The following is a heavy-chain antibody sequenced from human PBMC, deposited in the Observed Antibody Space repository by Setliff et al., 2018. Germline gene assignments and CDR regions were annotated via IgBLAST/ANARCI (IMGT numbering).Heavy chain of an antibody. Sequence: ASVKVSCKASGYTFTSYDINWVRQATGQGLGWMGWMNPNSGNTGYAQKFQGRVTMTRNTSISTAYMELSSLRSEDTAVYYCARRVGSVGIQLPHYWGQGTLVTVSS. D-gene: IGHD5-18*01. CDR3: ARRVGSVGIQLPHY. CDR1: GYTFTSYD. V-gene: IGHV1-8*02. CDR2: MNPNSGNT. J-gene: IGHJ4*02.